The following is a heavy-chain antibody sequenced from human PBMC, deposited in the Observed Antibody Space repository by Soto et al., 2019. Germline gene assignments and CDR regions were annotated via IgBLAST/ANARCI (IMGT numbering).Heavy chain of an antibody. J-gene: IGHJ6*02. CDR3: ARDRDYDILTGPLYYYYGMDV. V-gene: IGHV1-18*01. CDR2: ISAYNGNT. D-gene: IGHD3-9*01. CDR1: GYTFTSYG. Sequence: ASVKVSCKASGYTFTSYGISWVRQAPGQGLEWMGWISAYNGNTNYAQKLQGRVTMTTDTSTSTAYMELRSLRSDDTAVYYCARDRDYDILTGPLYYYYGMDVWGQGTTVTVSS.